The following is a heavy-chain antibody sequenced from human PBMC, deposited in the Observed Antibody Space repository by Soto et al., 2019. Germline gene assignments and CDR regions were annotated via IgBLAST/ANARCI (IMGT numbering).Heavy chain of an antibody. D-gene: IGHD2-15*01. J-gene: IGHJ6*02. CDR3: AKDFRPLRSLPGYCSGGSCYTLYYYYYGMDV. Sequence: GGSLRLSCAASGFTFSSYAMSWVRQAPGKGLEWVSAISGSGGSTYYADSVKGRFTIPRDNSKNTLYLQMNSLRAEDTAVYYCAKDFRPLRSLPGYCSGGSCYTLYYYYYGMDVWGQGTTVTVS. V-gene: IGHV3-23*01. CDR1: GFTFSSYA. CDR2: ISGSGGST.